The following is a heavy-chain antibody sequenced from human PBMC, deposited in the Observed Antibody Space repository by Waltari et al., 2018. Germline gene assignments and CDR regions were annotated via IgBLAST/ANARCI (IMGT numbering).Heavy chain of an antibody. CDR3: ARRMSGYCSGGSCYRGYFDY. V-gene: IGHV4-4*07. CDR1: GGSISSYY. D-gene: IGHD2-15*01. Sequence: QVQLQESGTGLVKPSETLSLTCTVSGGSISSYYWSWIRQPAGKGRGWIGRIDTSGSTNYNTSRKSRVTMSVDTSKNQFSLKLSSVTAADTAVYYCARRMSGYCSGGSCYRGYFDYWGQGTLVTVSS. CDR2: IDTSGST. J-gene: IGHJ4*02.